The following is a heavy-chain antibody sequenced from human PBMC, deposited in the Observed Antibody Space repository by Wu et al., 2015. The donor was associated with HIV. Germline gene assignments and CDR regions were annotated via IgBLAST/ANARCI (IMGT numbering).Heavy chain of an antibody. Sequence: QVQLVQSGAEVKKPGSSVRVSCKASGGNFKNYAVNWVRQAPGQGLEWMGRSTPQFGRPKYAQRFLGRVTIIADESTSTAYMELSSLTSEDTATYFCAKTIELLQMEVDFYHHYGMDVWGQGTTVTVS. CDR2: STPQFGRP. D-gene: IGHD1-1*01. CDR1: GGNFKNYA. CDR3: AKTIELLQMEVDFYHHYGMDV. V-gene: IGHV1-69*13. J-gene: IGHJ6*02.